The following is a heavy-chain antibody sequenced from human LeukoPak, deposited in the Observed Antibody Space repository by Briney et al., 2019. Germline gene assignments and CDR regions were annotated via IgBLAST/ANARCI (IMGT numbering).Heavy chain of an antibody. V-gene: IGHV3-30*04. D-gene: IGHD2-15*01. Sequence: GGSLRLSCAASGFTFSSYPMHWVRQAPGKGLEWVAVISYDGSNKYYADSVKGRFTISRDNSKNTLYLQMNSLRAEDTAVYYCASGYCSGGSCSDFDYWGQGTLVTVSS. J-gene: IGHJ4*02. CDR2: ISYDGSNK. CDR1: GFTFSSYP. CDR3: ASGYCSGGSCSDFDY.